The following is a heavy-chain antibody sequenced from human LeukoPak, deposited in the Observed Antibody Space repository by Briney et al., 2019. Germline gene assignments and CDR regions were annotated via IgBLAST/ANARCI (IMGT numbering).Heavy chain of an antibody. CDR1: GGSISSYY. CDR2: IYTSGST. Sequence: SETLSLTCTVSGGSISSYYWSWIRQPPGKGLEWIGYIYTSGSTNYNPSLKSRVTISVDTSKNQFSLKLSSVTAADTAVYYCARAPGWEPLFPYDGGDNWFDPWGQGTLVTVSS. CDR3: ARAPGWEPLFPYDGGDNWFDP. D-gene: IGHD1-26*01. J-gene: IGHJ5*02. V-gene: IGHV4-4*09.